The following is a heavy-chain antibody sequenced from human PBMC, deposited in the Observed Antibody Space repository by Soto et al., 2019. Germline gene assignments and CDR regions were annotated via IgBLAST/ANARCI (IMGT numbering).Heavy chain of an antibody. J-gene: IGHJ4*02. D-gene: IGHD1-1*01. V-gene: IGHV5-51*01. CDR3: ARGRVSTRTFDY. Sequence: GESLKISCKGSGYNFAGYWIAWVRQMPGKGLELMGIIYPSDSDTRYRPSFQGQVTISADKSISSAYLQWSSLRASDTAMYYCARGRVSTRTFDYWGQGNLVTVSS. CDR2: IYPSDSDT. CDR1: GYNFAGYW.